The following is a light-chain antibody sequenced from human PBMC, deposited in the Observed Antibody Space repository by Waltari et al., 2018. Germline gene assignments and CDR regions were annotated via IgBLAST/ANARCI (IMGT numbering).Light chain of an antibody. CDR1: SGDFGGYNY. CDR2: DVS. V-gene: IGLV2-11*01. Sequence: QAALTQPPSVSGSPGQSVTIPSTRTSGDFGGYNYVYVYQQHPSKAPKLMIYDVSKRPSGVSDRFSGSKSGNTASLTISGLQAEDEADYYCSSYAGSNTYGLFGGGTRLTVL. J-gene: IGLJ2*01. CDR3: SSYAGSNTYGL.